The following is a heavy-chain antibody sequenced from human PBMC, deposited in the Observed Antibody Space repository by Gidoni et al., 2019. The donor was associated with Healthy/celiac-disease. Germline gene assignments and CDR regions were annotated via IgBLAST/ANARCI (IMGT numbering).Heavy chain of an antibody. CDR3: ARPKILAPRYYYDSSGYLFNYGMDV. CDR1: GFTFSSYV. Sequence: QVQLVESGGGVVQPGRSLGLSCAAPGFTFSSYVTPWARQAPGKGLEWVAVISDDGSNKYYADSVKGRFTISRDNSKNTLYLQMNSLRAEDTAVYYCARPKILAPRYYYDSSGYLFNYGMDVWGQGTTVTVSS. J-gene: IGHJ6*02. V-gene: IGHV3-30-3*01. CDR2: ISDDGSNK. D-gene: IGHD3-22*01.